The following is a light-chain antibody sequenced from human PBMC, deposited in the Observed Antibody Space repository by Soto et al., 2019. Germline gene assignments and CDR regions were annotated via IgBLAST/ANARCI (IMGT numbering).Light chain of an antibody. V-gene: IGKV1-5*03. Sequence: DIQMTQSPSTLSASVGDRVTIASRASQSINIWLAWYQQKPGRAPKLLLYLAATLASGVPSRFSGSGSGTDFTLTISSLEPEDFAVYYCQERSNCPPITFDQGTRLEIK. CDR2: LAA. J-gene: IGKJ5*01. CDR3: QERSNCPPIT. CDR1: QSINIW.